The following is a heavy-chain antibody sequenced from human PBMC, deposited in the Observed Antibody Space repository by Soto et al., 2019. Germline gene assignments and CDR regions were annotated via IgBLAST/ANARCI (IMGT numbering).Heavy chain of an antibody. CDR2: ISGSGAST. Sequence: PGGSLRLSCAASGFTFSSYAMSWVRQAPGKGLEWVSAISGSGASTYYADSVKGRFTISRDNSKSTLYLQMSSLRAEDTAVYYCARDADFAYCGSGNCFIDFWGQGTLVTVS. V-gene: IGHV3-23*01. J-gene: IGHJ4*02. CDR1: GFTFSSYA. D-gene: IGHD2-15*01. CDR3: ARDADFAYCGSGNCFIDF.